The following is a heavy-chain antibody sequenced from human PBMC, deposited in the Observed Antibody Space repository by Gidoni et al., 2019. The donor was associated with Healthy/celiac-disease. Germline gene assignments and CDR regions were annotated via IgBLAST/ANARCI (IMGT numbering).Heavy chain of an antibody. D-gene: IGHD4-4*01. CDR3: RGRSVTDDAFDI. V-gene: IGHV4-39*01. CDR2: IYYSGST. CDR1: GGSISSSSYY. Sequence: QLQLQESGPGLVKPSETLSLTCTVSGGSISSSSYYWGWIRQPPGKGLEWIGSIYYSGSTYYNPSLKSRVTISVDTSKNQFSLKLSSVTAADTAVYYCRGRSVTDDAFDIWGQGTMVTVSS. J-gene: IGHJ3*02.